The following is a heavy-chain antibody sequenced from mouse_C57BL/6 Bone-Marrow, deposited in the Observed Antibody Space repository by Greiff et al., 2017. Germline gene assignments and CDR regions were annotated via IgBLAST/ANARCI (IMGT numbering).Heavy chain of an antibody. CDR1: GYTFTSYW. CDR2: IDPSDNYT. Sequence: QVQLQQPGAELVMPGASVKLSCKASGYTFTSYWMNWVKQRPGQGLEWIGEIDPSDNYTTYNQTFQGNSTLTVEKSSSTAYLQLSSLTSEDAAVYYCARPQYYGSSYYGDYGGQGTTLTVSS. J-gene: IGHJ2*01. CDR3: ARPQYYGSSYYGDY. V-gene: IGHV1-69*01. D-gene: IGHD1-1*01.